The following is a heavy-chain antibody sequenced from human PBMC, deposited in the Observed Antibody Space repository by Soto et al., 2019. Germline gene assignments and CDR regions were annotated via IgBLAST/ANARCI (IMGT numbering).Heavy chain of an antibody. D-gene: IGHD2-2*01. Sequence: PGGSLRLSCAASGFTFSSYGMHWVRQAPGKGLEWVAVIWYDGSNKYYADSVKGRFTISRDNSKNTLYLQMNSLRAEDTAVYYCARDREVGKYQPNWFDPWGQGTLVTVSS. CDR1: GFTFSSYG. V-gene: IGHV3-33*01. CDR3: ARDREVGKYQPNWFDP. CDR2: IWYDGSNK. J-gene: IGHJ5*02.